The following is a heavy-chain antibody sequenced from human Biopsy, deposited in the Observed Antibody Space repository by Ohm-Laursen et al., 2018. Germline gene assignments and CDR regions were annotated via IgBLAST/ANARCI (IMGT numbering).Heavy chain of an antibody. Sequence: PSVKASCKASGFTFSKFGISWVRQAPGQGLGCMGWISVYNDYTNYAQQFQGRVTMNTDTSTNTAYMELKSLRSDDTAVYYFARGDFWSGYYTIFDYWGQGTLVTVSS. D-gene: IGHD3-3*01. CDR1: GFTFSKFG. CDR3: ARGDFWSGYYTIFDY. V-gene: IGHV1-18*01. CDR2: ISVYNDYT. J-gene: IGHJ4*02.